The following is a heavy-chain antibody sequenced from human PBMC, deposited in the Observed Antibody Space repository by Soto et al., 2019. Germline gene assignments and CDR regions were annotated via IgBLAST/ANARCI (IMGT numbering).Heavy chain of an antibody. CDR1: GGSFSGYY. Sequence: SETLSLTCAVYGGSFSGYYWSWIRQPPGKGLEWIGEINHSGSTNYNPSLKSRVTISVDTSKNQFSLKLSSVTAADTAVYYCARSYDSSGYLPFDYWGQGTLVTVSS. D-gene: IGHD3-22*01. J-gene: IGHJ4*02. CDR2: INHSGST. CDR3: ARSYDSSGYLPFDY. V-gene: IGHV4-34*01.